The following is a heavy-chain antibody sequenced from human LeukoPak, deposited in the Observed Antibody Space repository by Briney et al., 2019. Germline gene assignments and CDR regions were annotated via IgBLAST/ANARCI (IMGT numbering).Heavy chain of an antibody. CDR2: IIPIFGTA. D-gene: IGHD5-24*01. V-gene: IGHV1-69*13. CDR1: GGTFSSYA. CDR3: ASEPRDGYNYGNY. Sequence: GASVKVSCKASGGTFSSYAISWVRQAPGQGLEWMGGIIPIFGTANYAQKFQGRVTITADESTSTAYMELSSLRSEDTAVYYCASEPRDGYNYGNYWGQGTLVTVSS. J-gene: IGHJ4*02.